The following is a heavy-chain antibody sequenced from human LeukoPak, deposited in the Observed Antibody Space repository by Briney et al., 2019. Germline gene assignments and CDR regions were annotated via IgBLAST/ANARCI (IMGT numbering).Heavy chain of an antibody. D-gene: IGHD4-17*01. J-gene: IGHJ4*02. Sequence: PGGSLRLSCAASGFTFSSYAMRWVRQAPGKGLEWVAVISYDGSNKYYADSVKGRFTISRDNSKNTLYLQMNSLRAEDTAVYYCARDNPDDYGNGFDYWGQGTLVTVSS. CDR2: ISYDGSNK. CDR1: GFTFSSYA. V-gene: IGHV3-30-3*01. CDR3: ARDNPDDYGNGFDY.